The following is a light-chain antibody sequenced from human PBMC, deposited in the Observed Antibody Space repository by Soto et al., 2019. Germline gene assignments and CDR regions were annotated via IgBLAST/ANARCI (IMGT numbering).Light chain of an antibody. V-gene: IGLV1-40*01. Sequence: QSVLTQPPSVSGAPGQRVTISCTGSSSNIGADYDVHWYQQLPGTAPKLLIYGNSNRPSGVPDRFSGSKSGTSASLAITGLQAEDEADYYCQSYDSSLSGYYVFGTGTRSPS. CDR1: SSNIGADYD. CDR2: GNS. CDR3: QSYDSSLSGYYV. J-gene: IGLJ1*01.